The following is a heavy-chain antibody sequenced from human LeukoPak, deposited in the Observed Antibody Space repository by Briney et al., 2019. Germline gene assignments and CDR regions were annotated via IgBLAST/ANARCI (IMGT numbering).Heavy chain of an antibody. CDR2: ITHSGST. CDR3: ARGLAVAGYFDY. CDR1: GGSFSGYY. D-gene: IGHD6-19*01. Sequence: SETLSLTCAVYGGSFSGYYWSWIRQPPGRGLEWVGEITHSGSTSYNPSLKSRVTISIDTSKNQFSLKLSSVTAADTAVYYCARGLAVAGYFDYWGQGTLVTVSS. V-gene: IGHV4-34*01. J-gene: IGHJ4*02.